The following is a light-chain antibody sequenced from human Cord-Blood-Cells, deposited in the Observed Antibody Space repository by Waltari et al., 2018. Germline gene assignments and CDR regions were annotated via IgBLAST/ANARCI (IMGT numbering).Light chain of an antibody. Sequence: QSVLTQPPSVSGAPGQRVTISCTGSSSNIGAGYDVHWYQQLPGTAPKLLIYGTTNRPPGLPDRFSGSKSGTSASLAITGLQAEDEADYYCQSYDSSLSGPYVFGTGTKVTVL. CDR2: GTT. J-gene: IGLJ1*01. V-gene: IGLV1-40*01. CDR1: SSNIGAGYD. CDR3: QSYDSSLSGPYV.